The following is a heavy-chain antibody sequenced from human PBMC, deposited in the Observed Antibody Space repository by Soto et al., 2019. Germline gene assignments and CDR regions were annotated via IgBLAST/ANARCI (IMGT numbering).Heavy chain of an antibody. Sequence: SGPTLVNPTQTLTLTCTFSGFSLSTSGMCVSWIRQPPGKALEWLARIDWDDDKYYSTSLKTRLTISKDTSKNQVVLTMTNMDPVDTATYYCARMDYYDSSGYGMDVWGQGTTVTVSS. D-gene: IGHD3-22*01. V-gene: IGHV2-70*11. CDR3: ARMDYYDSSGYGMDV. CDR1: GFSLSTSGMC. J-gene: IGHJ6*02. CDR2: IDWDDDK.